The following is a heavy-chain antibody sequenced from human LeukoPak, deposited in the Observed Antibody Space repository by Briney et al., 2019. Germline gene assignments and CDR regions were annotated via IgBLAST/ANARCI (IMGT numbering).Heavy chain of an antibody. CDR3: ARDGVRSSPDRKVYANY. CDR2: IIPILGIA. J-gene: IGHJ4*02. V-gene: IGHV1-69*04. CDR1: GGTFSSYA. Sequence: SVKVSCKASGGTFSSYAISWVRQAPGQGLEWMGRIIPILGIANYAQKFQGRVTITADKSTSTAYMELSSLRSEDTAVYYCARDGVRSSPDRKVYANYWGQGTLVTVSS. D-gene: IGHD2-8*01.